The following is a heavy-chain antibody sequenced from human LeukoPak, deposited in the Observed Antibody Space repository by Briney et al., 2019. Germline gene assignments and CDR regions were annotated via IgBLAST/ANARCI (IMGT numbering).Heavy chain of an antibody. CDR2: IYNSGST. V-gene: IGHV4-59*08. D-gene: IGHD3-10*01. J-gene: IGHJ4*02. Sequence: SETLSLTCTVSGGSISSNYWSWIRQPPGKGLEWIGCIYNSGSTNYNPSLKSRVTISVDTSKNQFSLKLSSVTAADTAVYYCAKQWFGELLPRDWGQGTLVTVSS. CDR1: GGSISSNY. CDR3: AKQWFGELLPRD.